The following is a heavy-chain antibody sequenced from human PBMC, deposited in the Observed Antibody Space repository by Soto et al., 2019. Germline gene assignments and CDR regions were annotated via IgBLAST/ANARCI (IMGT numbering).Heavy chain of an antibody. D-gene: IGHD2-15*01. V-gene: IGHV1-18*04. Sequence: ASVKVSCKASGYPFLSYAISWVRQAPGQRLERMGWISAYSAKTNYAQKLQGRVTMTTDTSTSTAYMELRSLSSDDTAVYYCARDRGYWSGGRCSSDGFDAWGQGTLVTVSS. CDR1: GYPFLSYA. J-gene: IGHJ5*02. CDR3: ARDRGYWSGGRCSSDGFDA. CDR2: ISAYSAKT.